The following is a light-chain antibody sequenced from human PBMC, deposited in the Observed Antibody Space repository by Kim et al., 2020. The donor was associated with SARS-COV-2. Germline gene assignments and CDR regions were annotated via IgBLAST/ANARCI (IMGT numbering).Light chain of an antibody. V-gene: IGKV3-15*01. CDR1: QSVTSK. CDR2: GAS. J-gene: IGKJ2*01. CDR3: QQYNNWHYT. Sequence: SVSPGDRATLSCRASQSVTSKVAWYQQTPGQAPRRLIYGASTRATGIPARFSGSGSETEFTLTISSLQSEDFAVYYCQQYNNWHYTFGQGTKLEI.